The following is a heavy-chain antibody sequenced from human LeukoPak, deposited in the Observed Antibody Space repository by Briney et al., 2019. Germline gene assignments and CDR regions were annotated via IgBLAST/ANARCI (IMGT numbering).Heavy chain of an antibody. J-gene: IGHJ3*02. V-gene: IGHV1-24*01. D-gene: IGHD3-10*01. CDR3: AALTSISMIRGWDI. CDR2: FDPEDGET. CDR1: GYSLTELS. Sequence: EASVRVSCKVSGYSLTELSMHWVRQAPGKGLEWMGGFDPEDGETFYAQKFQDRVTMTEDTSTDTAYMELRSLRSEDTAVYYCAALTSISMIRGWDIWGQGTMVTVSS.